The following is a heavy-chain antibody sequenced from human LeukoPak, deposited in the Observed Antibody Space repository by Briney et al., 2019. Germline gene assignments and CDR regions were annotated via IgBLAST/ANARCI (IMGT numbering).Heavy chain of an antibody. CDR2: IYHTGGT. Sequence: SETVSLTCSVSGGSISSGNNYWGWIRQPPGKGLECIGTIYHTGGTYYNPSLKSRVTISVDTSKNQISLKLSSVTAADTAVYYCARKYNNYVLDSWGQGTLVTVSS. V-gene: IGHV4-39*07. CDR3: ARKYNNYVLDS. D-gene: IGHD4-11*01. CDR1: GGSISSGNNY. J-gene: IGHJ4*02.